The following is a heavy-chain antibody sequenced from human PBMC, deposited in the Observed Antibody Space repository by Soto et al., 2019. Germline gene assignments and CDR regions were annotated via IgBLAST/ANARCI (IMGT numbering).Heavy chain of an antibody. Sequence: GGSLRLSCAASGFTFSNAWMSWVRQAPGKGLEWVGRIKSKTDGGTTDHAAPVKGRFTISRDDSKNTLYLQMNSLKTEDTAVYYCTTDPCGGDCYSGYDYWGQGTLVTVSS. D-gene: IGHD2-21*02. V-gene: IGHV3-15*01. CDR3: TTDPCGGDCYSGYDY. CDR2: IKSKTDGGTT. J-gene: IGHJ4*02. CDR1: GFTFSNAW.